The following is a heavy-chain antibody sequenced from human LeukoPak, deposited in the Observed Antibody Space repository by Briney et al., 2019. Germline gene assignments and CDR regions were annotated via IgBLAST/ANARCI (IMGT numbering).Heavy chain of an antibody. CDR2: INHSGST. J-gene: IGHJ4*02. D-gene: IGHD2-2*01. CDR3: ARGDSTSPLDY. V-gene: IGHV4-34*01. CDR1: GGSFSGYY. Sequence: SETLSLTCAVYGGSFSGYYWSWIRQPPGKGLEWIGEINHSGSTNYNPSLKSRVTISVDTSKNQFSLKLSSVTAADTAVYYCARGDSTSPLDYWGQGTLVTVSS.